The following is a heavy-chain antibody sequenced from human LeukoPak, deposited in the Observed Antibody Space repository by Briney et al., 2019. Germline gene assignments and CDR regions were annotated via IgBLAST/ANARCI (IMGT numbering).Heavy chain of an antibody. J-gene: IGHJ6*03. D-gene: IGHD6-13*01. CDR2: ISAYNGNT. CDR1: GYTFTSYG. CDR3: ARVVIAAAGTRTLYYYYYMDV. V-gene: IGHV1-18*01. Sequence: ASVKVSCKASGYTFTSYGISWVRQAPGQGLEWVGWISAYNGNTNYAQKLQGRVTMTTDTSTSTAYMELRSLRSDDTAVYYCARVVIAAAGTRTLYYYYYMDVWGKGTTVTVSS.